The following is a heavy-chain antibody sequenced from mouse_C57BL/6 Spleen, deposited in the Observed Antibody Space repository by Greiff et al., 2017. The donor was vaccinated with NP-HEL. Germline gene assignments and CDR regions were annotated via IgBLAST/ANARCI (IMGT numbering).Heavy chain of an antibody. CDR1: GYTFTSYW. J-gene: IGHJ4*01. Sequence: VQLQQPGAELVKPGASVKLSCKASGYTFTSYWMQWVKQRPGQGLEWIGEIDPSDSYTNYNQKFKGKATLTVDTSSSTAYMQLSSLTSEDSAVYYCAQALYAMDYWGQGTSVTVSS. D-gene: IGHD3-2*02. CDR2: IDPSDSYT. V-gene: IGHV1-50*01. CDR3: AQALYAMDY.